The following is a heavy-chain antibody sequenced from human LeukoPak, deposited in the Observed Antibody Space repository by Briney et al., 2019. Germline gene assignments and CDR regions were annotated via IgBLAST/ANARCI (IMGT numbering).Heavy chain of an antibody. Sequence: GGSMRLSCVGSGFTFSSYAMNWVRQAPGKGLEWVSSISSNNNIYYADSVKGRFTISRDNAKNSLSLQMNSLRGEDTAVYYCGREDCNNVRCYGASDAWGQGTLVTVS. V-gene: IGHV3-69-1*01. D-gene: IGHD2-2*01. CDR1: GFTFSSYA. CDR2: ISSNNNI. J-gene: IGHJ5*02. CDR3: GREDCNNVRCYGASDA.